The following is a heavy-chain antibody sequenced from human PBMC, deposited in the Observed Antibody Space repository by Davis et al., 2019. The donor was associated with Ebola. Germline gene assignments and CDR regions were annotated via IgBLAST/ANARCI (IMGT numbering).Heavy chain of an antibody. J-gene: IGHJ6*02. V-gene: IGHV4-39*07. Sequence: SETLSLTCTVSGVSFSSSSYYWGWLRQPPGKGLEWIGVITHSESTNYNPSLKSRVPISVDTSKNQFSLKLSSVTAADTAVYYCARGRVVVVVAAIYYYYGMDVWGQGTTVTVSS. CDR2: ITHSEST. CDR1: GVSFSSSSYY. CDR3: ARGRVVVVVAAIYYYYGMDV. D-gene: IGHD2-15*01.